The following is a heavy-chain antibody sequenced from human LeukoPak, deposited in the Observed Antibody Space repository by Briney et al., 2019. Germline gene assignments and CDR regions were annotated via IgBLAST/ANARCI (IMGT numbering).Heavy chain of an antibody. CDR3: ARGGFTVTGWGYYFDY. V-gene: IGHV1-46*01. D-gene: IGHD4-17*01. Sequence: ASVTASCEASGYTFTSYYIHWVRETPGQGLEWMGILNPSTGNTMYAQKFRGRVTMTRDTSTSTVYMELSSLRSEDTAVYYCARGGFTVTGWGYYFDYWGQGTLVAVSS. CDR1: GYTFTSYY. J-gene: IGHJ4*02. CDR2: LNPSTGNT.